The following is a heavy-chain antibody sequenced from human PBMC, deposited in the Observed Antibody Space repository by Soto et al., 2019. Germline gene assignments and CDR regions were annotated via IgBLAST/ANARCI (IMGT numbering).Heavy chain of an antibody. CDR3: SRDLQAGTDNFNWFSP. CDR2: IAYDGSNR. Sequence: QVQLVESGGGVVQPGRSLRLSCAASGFSISRSAMHWVRQAPGKGLEWVAVIAYDGSNRWYADSAKGRFTIPRVNSNNTVYLQLCSLRGEDTAVYYLSRDLQAGTDNFNWFSPRGQGTLVTVSS. V-gene: IGHV3-30*04. J-gene: IGHJ5*02. D-gene: IGHD1-1*01. CDR1: GFSISRSA.